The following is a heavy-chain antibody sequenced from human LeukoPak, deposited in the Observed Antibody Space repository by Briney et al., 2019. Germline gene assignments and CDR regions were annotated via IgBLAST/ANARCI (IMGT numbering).Heavy chain of an antibody. CDR1: GGSISSYY. V-gene: IGHV4-59*01. CDR3: ARDQGIAAAGFDY. J-gene: IGHJ4*02. D-gene: IGHD6-13*01. Sequence: SETLSLTCTVSGGSISSYYWSWIRQPPGKGLEWIGYIYCSGSTNYNPSLKSRVTISVDTSKNQFSLKLSSVTAADTAVYYCARDQGIAAAGFDYWGQGTLVTVSS. CDR2: IYCSGST.